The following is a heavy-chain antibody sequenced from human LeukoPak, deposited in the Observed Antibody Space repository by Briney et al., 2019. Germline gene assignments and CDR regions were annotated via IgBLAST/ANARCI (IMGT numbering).Heavy chain of an antibody. Sequence: GGSLRPSCAASEFTFSSYWMSWVRQAPGKGLEWVANIKQDGSEKYYVDSVKGRFTISRDNAKNSLYLQMNSLRAEDTAVYYCARDLGPGQYYYYYIDVWGKGTTVTVSS. V-gene: IGHV3-7*01. CDR2: IKQDGSEK. CDR3: ARDLGPGQYYYYYIDV. J-gene: IGHJ6*03. CDR1: EFTFSSYW.